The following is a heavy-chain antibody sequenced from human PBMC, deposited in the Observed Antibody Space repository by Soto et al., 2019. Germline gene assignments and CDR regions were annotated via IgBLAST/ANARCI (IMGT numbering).Heavy chain of an antibody. CDR3: ARDLDLDDSSGKAYY. D-gene: IGHD3-22*01. V-gene: IGHV1-46*01. Sequence: ASVKVSCKASGYTFTGYYMHWVRQAPGQGLEWMGIINPSGGSTSYAQKFQGRVTMTRDTSTSTVYMELSSLRSEDTAVYYCARDLDLDDSSGKAYYWGQGTLVTVSS. CDR2: INPSGGST. J-gene: IGHJ4*02. CDR1: GYTFTGYY.